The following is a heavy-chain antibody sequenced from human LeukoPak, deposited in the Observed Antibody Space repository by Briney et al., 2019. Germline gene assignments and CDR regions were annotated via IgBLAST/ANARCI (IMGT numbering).Heavy chain of an antibody. CDR2: IYYSGST. Sequence: SETLSLTCTVSGGSISSYYWSWIRQPPGKGLEWIGYIYYSGSTNYNPSLKSRVTISVDTSKNQFSLKLSSVTAADTAVYYRARVAGWYYDFWSGYYPDYWGQGTLVTVSS. CDR3: ARVAGWYYDFWSGYYPDY. V-gene: IGHV4-59*01. D-gene: IGHD3-3*01. J-gene: IGHJ4*02. CDR1: GGSISSYY.